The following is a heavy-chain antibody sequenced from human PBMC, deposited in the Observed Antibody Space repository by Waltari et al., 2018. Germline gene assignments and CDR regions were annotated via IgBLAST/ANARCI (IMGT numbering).Heavy chain of an antibody. J-gene: IGHJ4*02. CDR1: GFTFSSHG. CDR2: IRHDGTKK. D-gene: IGHD5-18*01. V-gene: IGHV3-30*02. Sequence: QVQLVESGGGVVQPGGSLRLSCAPSGFTFSSHGMHWVRQAPGKGLEWVAFIRHDGTKKYSADSVKGRFTISRDNSKNTLYLQMNSLRAEDTAVYYCAKEGGLFAGYGSFDYWGQGTLVTVSS. CDR3: AKEGGLFAGYGSFDY.